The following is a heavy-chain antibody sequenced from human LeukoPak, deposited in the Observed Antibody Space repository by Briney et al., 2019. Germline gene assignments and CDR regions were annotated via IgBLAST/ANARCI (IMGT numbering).Heavy chain of an antibody. V-gene: IGHV3-11*04. J-gene: IGHJ6*03. D-gene: IGHD2-2*01. Sequence: YYADSVKGRFTISRDNAKNSLYLQMNSLRAEDTAVYYCARARDCSRTSCLYYYYYYMDVWGKGTTVTVSS. CDR3: ARARDCSRTSCLYYYYYYMDV.